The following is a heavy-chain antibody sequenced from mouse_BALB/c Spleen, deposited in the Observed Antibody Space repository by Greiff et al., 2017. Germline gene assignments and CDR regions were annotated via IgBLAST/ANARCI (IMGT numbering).Heavy chain of an antibody. V-gene: IGHV1-69*02. CDR1: GYTFTSYW. D-gene: IGHD3-3*01. J-gene: IGHJ4*01. Sequence: VQLQQPGAELVRPGASVKLSCKASGYTFTSYWINWVKQRPGQGLEWIGNIYPSDSYTNYNQKFKDKATLTVDKSSSTAYMQLSSPTSEDSAVYYCTREGLYAMDYWGQGTSVTVSS. CDR2: IYPSDSYT. CDR3: TREGLYAMDY.